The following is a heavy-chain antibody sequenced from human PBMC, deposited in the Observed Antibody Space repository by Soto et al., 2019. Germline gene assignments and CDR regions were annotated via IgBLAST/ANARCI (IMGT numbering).Heavy chain of an antibody. D-gene: IGHD4-4*01. Sequence: GGSLRLSCAASGLTFSKYAMSWVRQAPGKGLEWVSGISDSGGSTYYADSVKGRFTISRDNSKNTLYLQMNSLRAEDTAVYYCAKRVEYSSSTHYFDYWGQGVLVTVSS. V-gene: IGHV3-23*01. J-gene: IGHJ4*02. CDR1: GLTFSKYA. CDR2: ISDSGGST. CDR3: AKRVEYSSSTHYFDY.